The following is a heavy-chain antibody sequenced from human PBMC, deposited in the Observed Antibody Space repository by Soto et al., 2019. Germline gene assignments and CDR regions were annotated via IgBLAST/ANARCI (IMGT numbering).Heavy chain of an antibody. V-gene: IGHV4-34*01. CDR1: GGSFSGYY. CDR3: ARGRRTTVVPFDY. J-gene: IGHJ4*02. Sequence: QVQLQQWGAGLLKPSETLSLTCAVYGGSFSGYYWSWIRQPPGKGLEWIGEINHSGSTNYNPSLKSRVTISVDTSKNQFSLRLSSVTAADTAVSYCARGRRTTVVPFDYWGQGTLVTVSS. D-gene: IGHD4-17*01. CDR2: INHSGST.